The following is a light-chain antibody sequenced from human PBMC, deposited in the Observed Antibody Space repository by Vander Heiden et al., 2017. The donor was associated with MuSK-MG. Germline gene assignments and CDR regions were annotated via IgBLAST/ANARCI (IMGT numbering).Light chain of an antibody. CDR2: AAS. J-gene: IGKJ3*01. V-gene: IGKV1-9*01. CDR1: QGISSY. CDR3: QQLNSYPQFT. Sequence: DIQLTQSPSFLSASVGDRVTITCRASQGISSYLAWYQQKPGKAPKLLIYAASTLQSGVPSRFSGSGSGTEFTLTISSLQPEDFATYYCQQLNSYPQFTFGPWTKVDIK.